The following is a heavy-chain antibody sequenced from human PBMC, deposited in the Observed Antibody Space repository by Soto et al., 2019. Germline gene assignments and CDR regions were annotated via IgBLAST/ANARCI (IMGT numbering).Heavy chain of an antibody. Sequence: QAGWSLRLSCTAPAVTLRNYWMHLARQAPGKGLVWGSRINPEETTISYADSVRGRFTISRDNARDTVFLQMNSLGVEDTAVYYCGRGAYGDPVESWGKGTLVTVSS. CDR3: GRGAYGDPVES. CDR1: AVTLRNYW. J-gene: IGHJ4*02. V-gene: IGHV3-74*01. D-gene: IGHD4-17*01. CDR2: INPEETTI.